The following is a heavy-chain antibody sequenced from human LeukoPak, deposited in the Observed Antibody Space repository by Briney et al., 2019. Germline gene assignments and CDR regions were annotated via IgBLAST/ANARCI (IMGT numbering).Heavy chain of an antibody. D-gene: IGHD3-10*01. CDR1: GGSISSSSYY. Sequence: SETLSLTCTVSGGSISSSSYYWGWIPRPPGKGLEWLGNVYYSGSTYYNPYLKSRVPISVDTSKNQFSLKLSSVTAADTAVYYCARHEYYGLEGGFDYWGQGTLVTVSS. V-gene: IGHV4-39*01. CDR2: VYYSGST. CDR3: ARHEYYGLEGGFDY. J-gene: IGHJ4*02.